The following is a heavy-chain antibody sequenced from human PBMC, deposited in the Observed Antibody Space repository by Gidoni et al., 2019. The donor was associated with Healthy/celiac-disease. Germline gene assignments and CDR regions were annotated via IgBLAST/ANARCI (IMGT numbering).Heavy chain of an antibody. V-gene: IGHV3-48*04. CDR3: ARDQADPPYYYYYYGMDV. J-gene: IGHJ6*02. CDR2: ISSSSSTI. CDR1: GFTFSSYS. Sequence: EVQLVESGGGLVQPGGSLRLSCAASGFTFSSYSMNWVRQAPGKGLEWVSYISSSSSTIYYADSVKGRFTISRDNAKNSLYLQMNSLRAEDTAVYYCARDQADPPYYYYYYGMDVWGQGTTVTVSS.